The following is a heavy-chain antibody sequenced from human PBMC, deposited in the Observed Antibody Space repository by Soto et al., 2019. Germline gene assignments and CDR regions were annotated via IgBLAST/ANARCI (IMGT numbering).Heavy chain of an antibody. V-gene: IGHV6-1*01. J-gene: IGHJ6*02. CDR2: TYYRSKWYN. CDR1: GDSVSSNSAA. Sequence: PSQTLSLTCAISGDSVSSNSAAWNWIRQSPSRGLEWLGRTYYRSKWYNDYAVSVKGRITINPDTSKSQFSLQLNSVAPEDTAVYYCARTLHEYQLLYGMDVWGQGTTVTVSS. CDR3: ARTLHEYQLLYGMDV. D-gene: IGHD2-2*01.